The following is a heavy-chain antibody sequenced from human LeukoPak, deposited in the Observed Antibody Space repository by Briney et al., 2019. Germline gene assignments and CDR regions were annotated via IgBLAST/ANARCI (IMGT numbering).Heavy chain of an antibody. Sequence: SETLSLTCTVSGGPISSSSYYWGWIRQPPGKGLEWIGSIYYSGSTYYNPSLKSRVTISVDTSKNQFSLKLSSVTAADTAVYYCAGLGEWELDYWGQGTLVTVSS. CDR1: GGPISSSSYY. CDR2: IYYSGST. V-gene: IGHV4-39*01. CDR3: AGLGEWELDY. J-gene: IGHJ4*02. D-gene: IGHD1-26*01.